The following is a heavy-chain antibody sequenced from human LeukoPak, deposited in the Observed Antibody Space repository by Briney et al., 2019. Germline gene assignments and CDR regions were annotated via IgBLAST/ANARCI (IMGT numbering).Heavy chain of an antibody. Sequence: GSLRLSCAASGFTFSSYAMSWVRQAPGKGLEWVSAISGSGGSTYYADSVKGRFTISRDNSKNTLYLQMNSLRAEDTAVYYCAKAGGYYDFWSGYGPLYYYYGMDVWGQGTTVTVSS. J-gene: IGHJ6*02. CDR1: GFTFSSYA. D-gene: IGHD3-3*01. CDR3: AKAGGYYDFWSGYGPLYYYYGMDV. CDR2: ISGSGGST. V-gene: IGHV3-23*01.